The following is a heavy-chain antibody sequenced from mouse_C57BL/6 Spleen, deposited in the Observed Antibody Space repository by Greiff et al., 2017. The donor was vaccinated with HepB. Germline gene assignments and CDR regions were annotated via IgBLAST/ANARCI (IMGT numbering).Heavy chain of an antibody. D-gene: IGHD2-9*01. CDR2: IDPSDSYT. CDR1: GYTFTSYW. J-gene: IGHJ3*01. V-gene: IGHV1-50*01. CDR3: ARSVTPSYYGYCWFAY. Sequence: VKLQESGAELVKPGASVKLSCKASGYTFTSYWMQWVKQRPGQGLEWIGEIDPSDSYTNYNQKFKGKATLTVDTSSSTAYMQLSSLASEDSAVYYCARSVTPSYYGYCWFAYWGQGTLVTVSA.